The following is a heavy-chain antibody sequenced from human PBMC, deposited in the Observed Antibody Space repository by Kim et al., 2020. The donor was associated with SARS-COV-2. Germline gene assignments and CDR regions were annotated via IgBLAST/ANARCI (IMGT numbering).Heavy chain of an antibody. D-gene: IGHD3-22*01. CDR2: INHSGST. J-gene: IGHJ4*02. CDR3: ARAPLGTMIVRGYYFDY. Sequence: SETLSLTCAVYGGSFSGYYWSWIRQPPGKGLEWIGEINHSGSTNYNPSLKSRVTISVDTSKNQFSLKLSSVTAADTAVYYCARAPLGTMIVRGYYFDYWGQGTLVTVSS. CDR1: GGSFSGYY. V-gene: IGHV4-34*01.